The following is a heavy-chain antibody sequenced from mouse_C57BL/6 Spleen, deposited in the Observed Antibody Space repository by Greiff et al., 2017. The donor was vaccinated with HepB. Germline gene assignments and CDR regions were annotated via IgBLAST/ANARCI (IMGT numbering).Heavy chain of an antibody. V-gene: IGHV1-26*01. D-gene: IGHD1-1*01. CDR3: ARDYGSSYRDAMDY. Sequence: EVQLQQSGPELVKPGASVKISCKASGYTFTDYYMNWVKQSHGKSLEWIGDINPNNGGTSYNQKFKGKATLTVDKSSSTAYMELRSLTSEDSAVYYGARDYGSSYRDAMDYWGQGTSVTVSS. CDR2: INPNNGGT. J-gene: IGHJ4*01. CDR1: GYTFTDYY.